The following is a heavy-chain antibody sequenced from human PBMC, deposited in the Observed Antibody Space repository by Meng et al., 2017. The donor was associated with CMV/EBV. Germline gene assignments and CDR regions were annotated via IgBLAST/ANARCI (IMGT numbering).Heavy chain of an antibody. CDR3: ATRYCSSTSCHSYYYGMDV. V-gene: IGHV3-21*01. D-gene: IGHD2-2*01. CDR2: ISSSSSYI. Sequence: GESLKISCAASGFTFSSYSMNWVRQAPGKGLEWVSSISSSSSYIYYADSVKGRFTISRDNAKNSLYLQMNSLRAEDTAVYYCATRYCSSTSCHSYYYGMDVWGQGTTVTV. CDR1: GFTFSSYS. J-gene: IGHJ6*02.